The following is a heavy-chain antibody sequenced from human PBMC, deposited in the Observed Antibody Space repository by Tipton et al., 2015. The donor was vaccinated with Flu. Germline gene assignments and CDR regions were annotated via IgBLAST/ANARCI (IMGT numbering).Heavy chain of an antibody. CDR3: AQRVTTVEA. CDR2: ITSGGTT. CDR1: GFTFSIYD. V-gene: IGHV3-23*01. D-gene: IGHD4-23*01. J-gene: IGHJ4*02. Sequence: SLRLSCAASGFTFSIYDMSWVRQAPGKGLEWVSSITSGGTTDYADSVKGRFTISRDNSKNTLFLQMNNLRAEDTAVYYCAQRVTTVEAWGRGTLVTVSS.